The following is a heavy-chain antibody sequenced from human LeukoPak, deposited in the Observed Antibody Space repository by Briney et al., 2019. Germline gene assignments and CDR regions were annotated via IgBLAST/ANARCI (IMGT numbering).Heavy chain of an antibody. J-gene: IGHJ4*02. CDR2: INHSGST. Sequence: SETLSLTCAVYGGSFSGYYWSWIRQPPGKGLEWIGEINHSGSTNYNPSLKSRVTISVDTSKNQFSLKLSSVTAADTAVYYCASRDGYNLFDYWGQRTLVTVSS. CDR3: ASRDGYNLFDY. CDR1: GGSFSGYY. V-gene: IGHV4-34*01. D-gene: IGHD5-24*01.